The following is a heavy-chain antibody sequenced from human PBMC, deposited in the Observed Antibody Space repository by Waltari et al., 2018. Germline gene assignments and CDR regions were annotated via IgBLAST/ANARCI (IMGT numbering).Heavy chain of an antibody. CDR2: IYTSGST. CDR3: ARHLQYYYDSSGYGAFDI. J-gene: IGHJ3*02. Sequence: QVQLQESGPGLVKPSETLSLTCTVPGGSISSYDWSWIRQPAGKGLEWIGRIYTSGSTNYNPSLKSRVTMSVDTSKNQFSLKLSSVTAADTAVYYCARHLQYYYDSSGYGAFDIWGQGTMVSVSS. CDR1: GGSISSYD. D-gene: IGHD3-22*01. V-gene: IGHV4-4*07.